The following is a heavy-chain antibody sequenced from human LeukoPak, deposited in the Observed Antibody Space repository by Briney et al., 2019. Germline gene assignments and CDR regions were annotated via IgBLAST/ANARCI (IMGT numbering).Heavy chain of an antibody. Sequence: SGGSLRLSCAASGFTFSSYAMNWVRQAPGKGLEWVSHISSSGGSTYYAGSVKGRFTISRDNFKNTLYLQMNSLRAEDTAVYYCAKALTGTKAFDIWGQGTMVTVSS. D-gene: IGHD1-20*01. CDR3: AKALTGTKAFDI. CDR2: ISSSGGST. J-gene: IGHJ3*02. V-gene: IGHV3-23*01. CDR1: GFTFSSYA.